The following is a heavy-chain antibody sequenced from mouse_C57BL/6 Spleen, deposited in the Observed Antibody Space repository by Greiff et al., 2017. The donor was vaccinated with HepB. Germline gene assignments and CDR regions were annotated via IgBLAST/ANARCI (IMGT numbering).Heavy chain of an antibody. D-gene: IGHD1-1*01. CDR3: TRPLYYGSSYYFDY. V-gene: IGHV6-6*01. CDR1: GFTFSDAW. J-gene: IGHJ2*01. Sequence: EVKLVESGGGLVQPGGSMKLSCAASGFTFSDAWMDWVRQSPEKGLEWVAEIRNKANNHATYYAESVKGRFTISRDDSKSSVYLQMNSLRAEDTGIYYCTRPLYYGSSYYFDYWGQGTTLTVSS. CDR2: IRNKANNHAT.